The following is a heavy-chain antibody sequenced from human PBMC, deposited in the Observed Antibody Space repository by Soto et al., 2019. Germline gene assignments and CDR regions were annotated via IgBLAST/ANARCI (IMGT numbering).Heavy chain of an antibody. Sequence: QVQLQQSGPGLVEPSQTLSLTCTVYGGSISYEYYHWTWIRQSPEKGLEWIGYIHYSGSIIYNPSFKSRVTISVDTSKNQFSLQLSSVTAADTAVYFCAREDDGGDRDYYGLDVWGQGTTVTVSS. V-gene: IGHV4-30-4*08. CDR2: IHYSGSI. J-gene: IGHJ6*02. D-gene: IGHD2-21*02. CDR1: GGSISYEYYH. CDR3: AREDDGGDRDYYGLDV.